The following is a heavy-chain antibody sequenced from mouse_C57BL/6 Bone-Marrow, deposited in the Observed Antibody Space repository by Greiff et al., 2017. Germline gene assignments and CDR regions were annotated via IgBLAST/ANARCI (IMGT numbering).Heavy chain of an antibody. J-gene: IGHJ2*01. D-gene: IGHD1-1*01. CDR2: IDPENGDT. CDR1: GFNIKDDY. CDR3: TSSPSYFDY. V-gene: IGHV14-4*01. Sequence: EVHLVESGAELVRPGASVKLSCTASGFNIKDDYMHWVKQRPEHGLEWIGWIDPENGDTEYASKFQGKATITADTSSNTAYLQLSSLTSEDTAVYYCTSSPSYFDYWGQGTTLTVSS.